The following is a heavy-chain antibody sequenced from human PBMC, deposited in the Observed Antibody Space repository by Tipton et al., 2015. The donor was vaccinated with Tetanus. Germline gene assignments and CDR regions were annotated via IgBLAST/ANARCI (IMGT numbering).Heavy chain of an antibody. CDR2: IYYSGTS. CDR3: ARVSTTVTPRAFDV. Sequence: TLSLTCTVSGDSISSGPYSWSWLRQHPGKGLELIGYIYYSGTSYISPSLTRRVSIAVDTSRNQFSLNLTSVTVADSAVYFCARVSTTVTPRAFDVWGQGTMVTVSS. D-gene: IGHD4-17*01. V-gene: IGHV4-31*03. CDR1: GDSISSGPYS. J-gene: IGHJ3*01.